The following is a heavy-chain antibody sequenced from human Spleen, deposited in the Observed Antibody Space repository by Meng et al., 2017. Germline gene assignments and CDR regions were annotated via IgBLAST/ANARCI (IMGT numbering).Heavy chain of an antibody. CDR2: IGHSGFT. J-gene: IGHJ4*02. CDR3: ARLTPAIDY. V-gene: IGHV4-39*07. Sequence: QPQLQESGPGLVKPSETLSLTCSVSGDSISSSDSYWGWIRQSPGKGLEWIGSIGHSGFTYYTPSLESRVTISVDTSKNQFSLKLSSVTAADTAVYYCARLTPAIDYWGQGTLVTVSS. D-gene: IGHD4-23*01. CDR1: GDSISSSDSY.